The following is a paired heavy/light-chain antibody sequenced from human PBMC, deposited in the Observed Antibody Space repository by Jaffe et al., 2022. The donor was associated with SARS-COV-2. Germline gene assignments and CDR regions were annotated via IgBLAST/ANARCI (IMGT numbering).Light chain of an antibody. Sequence: EIVMTQSPATLSVSPGERATLSCRASQSLGTNLAWYQQKPGQSPSLLIYSASIRATGVPARFSGNGSGADFTLTISSLQSEDFAIYYCQQHNDWPRTFGQGTRVEVK. V-gene: IGKV3-15*01. CDR2: SAS. CDR1: QSLGTN. J-gene: IGKJ1*01. CDR3: QQHNDWPRT.
Heavy chain of an antibody. V-gene: IGHV3-23*01. J-gene: IGHJ4*02. CDR3: AAQQNSDWDVADY. CDR2: ISGSGGST. Sequence: EVQLLESGGGLVEPGGSLRLSCAVSGLTFSRCAMRWVRQAPGKGLEWVSGISGSGGSTYYADSVKGRFTISRDNSKRTLYLKMSSLRVEDTAVYYCAAQQNSDWDVADYWGQGILVTVSS. CDR1: GLTFSRCA. D-gene: IGHD6-19*01.